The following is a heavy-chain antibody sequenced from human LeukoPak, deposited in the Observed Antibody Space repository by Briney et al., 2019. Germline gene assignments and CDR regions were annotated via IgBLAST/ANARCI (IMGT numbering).Heavy chain of an antibody. CDR2: IRYDGSNK. CDR1: GFTFSSYG. CDR3: AKDYEIAVAWYFQH. Sequence: GGSLRLSCAASGFTFSSYGMHWVRQAPGKGLEWVAFIRYDGSNKYYADSVKGRFTISRDNSKNTLYLQMNSLRAEDTAVYYCAKDYEIAVAWYFQHWGRGTLVTVSS. V-gene: IGHV3-30*02. D-gene: IGHD6-19*01. J-gene: IGHJ1*01.